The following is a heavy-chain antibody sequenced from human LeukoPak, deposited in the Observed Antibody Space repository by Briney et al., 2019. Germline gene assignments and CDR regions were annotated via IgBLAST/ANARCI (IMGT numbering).Heavy chain of an antibody. CDR1: SGSISTSY. Sequence: SETLSLTCTVSSGSISTSYWNWIRQPAGKGLEWIGRIYISGSPKYNPSLESRATMSVDTSKNHFTLKLRSVTAADTAVYYCAKATAGVEATTGFDSWGHGTLVTV. D-gene: IGHD1-26*01. V-gene: IGHV4-4*07. CDR3: AKATAGVEATTGFDS. CDR2: IYISGSP. J-gene: IGHJ5*01.